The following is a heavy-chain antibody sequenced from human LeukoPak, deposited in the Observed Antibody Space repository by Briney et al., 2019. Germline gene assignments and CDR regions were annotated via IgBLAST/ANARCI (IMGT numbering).Heavy chain of an antibody. CDR1: GCTFSNAW. Sequence: GGSLRLSCAASGCTFSNAWMNWVRQAPGKGLEWVGRIKNKIASGTTDYAAPVKGRFTISRDDSKNTLFLQMNSLKTEDTAMYYCTTNDALDIWGQGTMVTVSS. CDR3: TTNDALDI. J-gene: IGHJ3*02. V-gene: IGHV3-15*01. CDR2: IKNKIASGTT.